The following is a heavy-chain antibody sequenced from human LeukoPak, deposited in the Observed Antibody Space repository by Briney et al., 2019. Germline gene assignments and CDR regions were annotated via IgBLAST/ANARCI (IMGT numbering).Heavy chain of an antibody. V-gene: IGHV4-39*01. CDR3: ARHRNEYDYGDYQVIDY. D-gene: IGHD4-17*01. Sequence: PSETLSLTCTVSGGSIIDTNYFWGWIRQPPGKGLEWIGSIYYRGNTYYNPSLKSRVTISVDTSKNQFSLKLSSVTAADTAVYYCARHRNEYDYGDYQVIDYWGQGTLVTVSS. CDR2: IYYRGNT. CDR1: GGSIIDTNYF. J-gene: IGHJ4*02.